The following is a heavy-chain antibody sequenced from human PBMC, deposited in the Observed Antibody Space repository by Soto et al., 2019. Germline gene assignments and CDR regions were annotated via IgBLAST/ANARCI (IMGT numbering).Heavy chain of an antibody. D-gene: IGHD3-16*01. Sequence: QVQLVQSGAEVKNPGASVKVSCKASGYTFTRYGIGWARQAPGQGLEWMGWINTYNGNTNYAQNVQGRVTLTTDTSTSTAYMERRSLRSNDTAIYYCAMVDVYVTPSPQDVWAKGPRSSSP. J-gene: IGHJ6*02. CDR3: AMVDVYVTPSPQDV. V-gene: IGHV1-18*01. CDR1: GYTFTRYG. CDR2: INTYNGNT.